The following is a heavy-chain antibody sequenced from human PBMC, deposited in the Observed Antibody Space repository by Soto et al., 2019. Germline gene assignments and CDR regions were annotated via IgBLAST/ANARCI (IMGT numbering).Heavy chain of an antibody. CDR3: ARQDDYYGSGSYEYNWFDP. CDR1: GGSISSSSYY. V-gene: IGHV4-39*01. Sequence: QLQLQESGPGLVKPSETLSLTCTVSGGSISSSSYYWGWIRQPPGKGLEWLGSIYYSGSTYYNPSLKSRVTISVDTSKNQFTLKLSSVTAADTAVYYCARQDDYYGSGSYEYNWFDPWGQGTLVTVSS. D-gene: IGHD3-10*01. CDR2: IYYSGST. J-gene: IGHJ5*02.